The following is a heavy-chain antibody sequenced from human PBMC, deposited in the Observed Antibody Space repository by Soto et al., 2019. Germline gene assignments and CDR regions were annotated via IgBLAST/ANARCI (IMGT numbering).Heavy chain of an antibody. J-gene: IGHJ4*02. CDR2: IYYSGST. CDR3: ARVRGLAARTFDH. D-gene: IGHD6-6*01. Sequence: PSETLSLTCTVSGGSISDFYWSCIRQPPGKGLEWIGYIYYSGSTNYSPSLKSRVTISVDTSKNQFSLNLRSMSPADTAVYYCARVRGLAARTFDHWGPGTLVTVSS. V-gene: IGHV4-59*01. CDR1: GGSISDFY.